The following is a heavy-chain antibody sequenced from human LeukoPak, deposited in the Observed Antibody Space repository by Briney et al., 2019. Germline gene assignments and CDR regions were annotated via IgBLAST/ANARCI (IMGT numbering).Heavy chain of an antibody. CDR3: ARHTAVAGRRGWFDP. Sequence: SETLSLTCTVSGGSISSYYWSWIRQPPGKGLEWVGYIYYSGSTNYNPSLKSRVTISVDTSKNQFSLKLSSVTAAGTAVYYCARHTAVAGRRGWFDPWGQGTLVTVSS. CDR2: IYYSGST. CDR1: GGSISSYY. J-gene: IGHJ5*02. V-gene: IGHV4-59*08. D-gene: IGHD6-19*01.